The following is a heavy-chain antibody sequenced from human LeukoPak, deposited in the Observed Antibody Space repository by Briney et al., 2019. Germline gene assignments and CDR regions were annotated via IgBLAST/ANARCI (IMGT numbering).Heavy chain of an antibody. Sequence: PGGSLRLSCEASGFTFSSYWMSWVRQAPGKGLEWVANIKQDGSEKYYVDSVKGRFTISRDNAKNSLYLQMNSLRAEDTAVYYCARDPGEDYWGQGTLVTVSS. V-gene: IGHV3-7*03. D-gene: IGHD3-16*01. CDR1: GFTFSSYW. CDR3: ARDPGEDY. J-gene: IGHJ4*02. CDR2: IKQDGSEK.